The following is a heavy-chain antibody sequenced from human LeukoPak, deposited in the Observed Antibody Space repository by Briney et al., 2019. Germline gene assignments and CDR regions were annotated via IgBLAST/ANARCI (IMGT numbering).Heavy chain of an antibody. D-gene: IGHD3-3*01. J-gene: IGHJ6*03. CDR3: AKVGHGSGYYYYYMDV. CDR2: IRYDGSNK. CDR1: GFTFSSYG. Sequence: AGGSLRLSCAASGFTFSSYGMHWVRQAPGKGLEWVAFIRYDGSNKYYADSVKGRFTISRDNSKNTLYLQMNSLRAEDTAVYYCAKVGHGSGYYYYYMDVWGKGTTVTISS. V-gene: IGHV3-30*02.